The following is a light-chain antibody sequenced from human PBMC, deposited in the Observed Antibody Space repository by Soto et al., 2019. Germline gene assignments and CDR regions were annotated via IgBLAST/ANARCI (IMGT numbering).Light chain of an antibody. V-gene: IGKV1-39*01. Sequence: DIQMTQSPSSLSASVVDTVTITCRASQSISTYLNWYQQIPGKAPKLLIYAASSLKTGVPSTFSGSGSGTDFTLTISSLQPEDFATYYCQQSYSTPRPFGPVTKVDIK. CDR1: QSISTY. CDR2: AAS. J-gene: IGKJ1*01. CDR3: QQSYSTPRP.